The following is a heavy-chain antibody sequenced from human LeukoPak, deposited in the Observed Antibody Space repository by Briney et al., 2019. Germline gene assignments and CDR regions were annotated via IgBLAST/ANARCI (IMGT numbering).Heavy chain of an antibody. V-gene: IGHV3-64*01. Sequence: GGSLRLSCAASGFSFIGDYIRWVRQAPGKGLEYVSAISGNGVTTHYTNSVKGRFTISRDNSKNTVYLQMGSLTTEDTAVYYCARDTNREQDIWGQGTTVTVSS. CDR3: ARDTNREQDI. CDR2: ISGNGVTT. D-gene: IGHD3-3*01. J-gene: IGHJ6*02. CDR1: GFSFIGDY.